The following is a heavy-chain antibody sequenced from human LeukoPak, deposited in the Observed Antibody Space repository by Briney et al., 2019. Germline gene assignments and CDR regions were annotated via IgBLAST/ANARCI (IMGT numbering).Heavy chain of an antibody. CDR1: GYTFTSYH. V-gene: IGHV1-46*01. CDR3: ARDAGGTTTSYYYYMDV. Sequence: ASVKVSCKASGYTFTSYHMHWVRQAPGQGLEWMGIINPSGGSTSYAQKFQGRVTMTRDMSTSTVYMELSSLRSEDTAVYYCARDAGGTTTSYYYYMDVWGKGTTVTVSS. CDR2: INPSGGST. D-gene: IGHD4-11*01. J-gene: IGHJ6*03.